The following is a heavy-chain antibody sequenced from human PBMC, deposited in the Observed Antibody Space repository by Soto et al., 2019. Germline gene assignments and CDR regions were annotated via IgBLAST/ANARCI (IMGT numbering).Heavy chain of an antibody. V-gene: IGHV3-30*03. D-gene: IGHD2-15*01. CDR1: GFTFSSYG. J-gene: IGHJ3*02. CDR3: ATAGVVVVVAATWTGAFDI. Sequence: GGSLRLSCAASGFTFSSYGMHWVRQAPGKGLEWVAVISYDGSNKYYADSVKGRFTISRDNSKNTLYLQMNSLRAEDTAVYYCATAGVVVVVAATWTGAFDIWGQGTMVTVS. CDR2: ISYDGSNK.